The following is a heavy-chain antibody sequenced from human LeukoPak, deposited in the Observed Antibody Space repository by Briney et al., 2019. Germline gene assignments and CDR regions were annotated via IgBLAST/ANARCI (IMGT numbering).Heavy chain of an antibody. J-gene: IGHJ6*03. D-gene: IGHD3-3*01. CDR2: IYYSGST. Sequence: SETLSLTCTVSGGSIGSGDYYWSWIRQPPGKGLEWIGYIYYSGSTYYNPSLKSRVTISVDTSKNQFSLKLSSVTAADTAVYYCALNYDFWSGYNSTYYYYYYMDVWGKGTTVTVSS. CDR1: GGSIGSGDYY. V-gene: IGHV4-30-4*08. CDR3: ALNYDFWSGYNSTYYYYYYMDV.